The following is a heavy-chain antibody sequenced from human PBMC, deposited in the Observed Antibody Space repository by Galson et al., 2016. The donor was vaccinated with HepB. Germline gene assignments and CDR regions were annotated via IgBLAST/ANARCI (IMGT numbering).Heavy chain of an antibody. CDR3: VKDRGWGYTSNAFDI. Sequence: SLRLSCAASGFTFSSCAMHWVRQAPGKGLESVSAISDNGGSTYYADSVKGRFTISRDNSKNTLYLRMSSLRAEDTAVYYCVKDRGWGYTSNAFDIWGQGTMVTVPS. CDR1: GFTFSSCA. J-gene: IGHJ3*02. D-gene: IGHD1-1*01. CDR2: ISDNGGST. V-gene: IGHV3-64D*06.